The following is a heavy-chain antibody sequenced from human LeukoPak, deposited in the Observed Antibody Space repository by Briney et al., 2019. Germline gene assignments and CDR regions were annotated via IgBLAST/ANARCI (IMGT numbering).Heavy chain of an antibody. CDR3: ASNDFWSGYRLYYYYMDV. D-gene: IGHD3-3*01. CDR1: GGSISSGSYY. V-gene: IGHV4-61*02. J-gene: IGHJ6*03. CDR2: IYTSGST. Sequence: SETLSPTCTVSGGSISSGSYYWSWIRQPAGKGLEWIGRIYTSGSTNYNPSLKSRVTISVDTSKNQFSLKLSSVTAADTAVYYCASNDFWSGYRLYYYYMDVWGKGPRSPSP.